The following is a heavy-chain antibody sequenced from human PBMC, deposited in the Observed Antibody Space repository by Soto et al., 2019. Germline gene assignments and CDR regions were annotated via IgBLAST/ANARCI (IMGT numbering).Heavy chain of an antibody. Sequence: ASVNVSFKASGYTFTSYGISWVRQAPGQGLELMGWISAYNGNTNYAQKLQGRVTMTTXXXXXXTXMXLXSXRSDXTAVYYCARVASSGIHLLGWRQGTLVTVSS. CDR2: ISAYNGNT. J-gene: IGHJ4*02. D-gene: IGHD1-26*01. CDR1: GYTFTSYG. V-gene: IGHV1-18*04. CDR3: ARVASSGIHLLG.